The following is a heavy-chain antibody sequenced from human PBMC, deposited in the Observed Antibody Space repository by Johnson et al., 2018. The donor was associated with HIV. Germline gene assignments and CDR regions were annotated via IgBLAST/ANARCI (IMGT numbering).Heavy chain of an antibody. D-gene: IGHD1-26*01. J-gene: IGHJ3*02. V-gene: IGHV3-33*01. Sequence: QVQLVESGGGVVQPGRSLRLSCAASGFTFSSYGMHWVRQAPGKGLEWVAVIWYDGSNKYYADSVKGRFTISRDDSKNTAYLQMNSLKTEDTAVYYCTTWTYYGAFDIWGQGTMVTVSS. CDR1: GFTFSSYG. CDR2: IWYDGSNK. CDR3: TTWTYYGAFDI.